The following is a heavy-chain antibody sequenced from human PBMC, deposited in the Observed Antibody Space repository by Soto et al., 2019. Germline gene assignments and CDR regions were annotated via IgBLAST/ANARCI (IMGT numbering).Heavy chain of an antibody. D-gene: IGHD3-3*01. CDR1: GGSFRGYY. V-gene: IGHV4-34*01. CDR3: ARGQDFWGGYPIDY. CDR2: INHSGST. Sequence: ETLSLTCAVYGGSFRGYYWTWIRQPPGKGLEWIGEINHSGSTKYNPSLKSRVTISVDTSKNQFSLKLSSVTAADTAVYYCARGQDFWGGYPIDYWGPGTLVTVSS. J-gene: IGHJ4*02.